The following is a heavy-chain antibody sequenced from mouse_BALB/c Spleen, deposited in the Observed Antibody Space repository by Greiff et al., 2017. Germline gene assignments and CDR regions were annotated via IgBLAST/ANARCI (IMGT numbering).Heavy chain of an antibody. CDR1: GFTFSSFG. V-gene: IGHV5-17*02. D-gene: IGHD1-2*01. CDR3: ARGLRLHAMDY. CDR2: ISSGSSTI. Sequence: EVHLVESGGGLVQPGGSRKLSCAASGFTFSSFGMHWVRQAPEKGLEWVAYISSGSSTIYYADTVKGRFTISRDNPKNTLFLQMTSLRSEDTAMYYCARGLRLHAMDYWGQGTSVTVSS. J-gene: IGHJ4*01.